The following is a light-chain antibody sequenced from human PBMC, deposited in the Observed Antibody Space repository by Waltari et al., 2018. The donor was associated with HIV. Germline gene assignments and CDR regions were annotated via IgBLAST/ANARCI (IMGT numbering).Light chain of an antibody. CDR2: GVN. CDR3: CSYAGSNIHWV. V-gene: IGLV2-11*01. CDR1: RRYVNNYNY. Sequence: QSALTQPRSVSGSPGQSVTISCTGTRRYVNNYNYVYWYQHQPGEAPKRVIFGVNKRSSGVPDRFSGSNSGNTASLTISGLQAEDEGHYYCCSYAGSNIHWVFGGGTKLTVL. J-gene: IGLJ3*02.